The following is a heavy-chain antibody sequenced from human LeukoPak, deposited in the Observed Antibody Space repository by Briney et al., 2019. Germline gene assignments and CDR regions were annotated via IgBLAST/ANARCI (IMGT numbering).Heavy chain of an antibody. CDR1: EFNFSNYA. CDR2: ISYDGSNK. D-gene: IGHD6-13*01. CDR3: ARDREAAAGQNWFDP. V-gene: IGHV3-30*04. Sequence: PVRSLKLSNAASEFNFSNYATKWVRQAPGKGPEWVAVISYDGSNKYYADSVKGRFTISRDNSKNTLYLQMNSLRAEDTAVYYCARDREAAAGQNWFDPWGQGTLVTVSS. J-gene: IGHJ5*02.